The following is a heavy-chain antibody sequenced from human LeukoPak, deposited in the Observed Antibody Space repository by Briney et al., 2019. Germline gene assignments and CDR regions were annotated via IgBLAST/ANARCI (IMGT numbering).Heavy chain of an antibody. CDR2: IYYSGST. Sequence: SETLSLTCTVSGGSISSGGYYWSWIRQHPGKGLEWIGYIYYSGSTNYNPSLKSRVTISVDTSKNQFSLKLSSVTAADTAVYYCARVPVVVVPAAKSYDYYYYGMDVWGQGTTVTVSS. CDR3: ARVPVVVVPAAKSYDYYYYGMDV. D-gene: IGHD2-2*01. J-gene: IGHJ6*02. V-gene: IGHV4-61*08. CDR1: GGSISSGGYY.